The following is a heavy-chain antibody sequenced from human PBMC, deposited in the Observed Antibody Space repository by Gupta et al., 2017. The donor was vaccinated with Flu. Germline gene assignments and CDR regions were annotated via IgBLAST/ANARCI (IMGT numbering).Heavy chain of an antibody. CDR3: ARESYCSGDSCPIPNGDF. D-gene: IGHD2-15*01. CDR1: GFTFSDYY. V-gene: IGHV3-7*01. CDR2: IKQDGSEK. J-gene: IGHJ4*02. Sequence: EVQLVGSGGGLVQPGGSLRLSCVVAGFTFSDYYLTWVRQAPGKGLEWVDNIKQDGSEKYYVDSVKGRFTISRDNAKNSLYLQMNSLRAEDTAVYYCARESYCSGDSCPIPNGDFWGQGALVTVSS.